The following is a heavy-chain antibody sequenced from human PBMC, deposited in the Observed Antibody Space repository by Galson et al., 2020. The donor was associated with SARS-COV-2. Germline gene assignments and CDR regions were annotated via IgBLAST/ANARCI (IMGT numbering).Heavy chain of an antibody. V-gene: IGHV4-59*01. D-gene: IGHD3-10*01. Sequence: ASETLSLTCSVYGGSISPYYWTWIRQSPGKGLEWIAHVYYSGSTNYNPSLKSRATISLDRSKNQFSLNLRSVTAADTAVYYCARAFRGLDVWGQGTLVTVSS. J-gene: IGHJ4*02. CDR2: VYYSGST. CDR3: ARAFRGLDV. CDR1: GGSISPYY.